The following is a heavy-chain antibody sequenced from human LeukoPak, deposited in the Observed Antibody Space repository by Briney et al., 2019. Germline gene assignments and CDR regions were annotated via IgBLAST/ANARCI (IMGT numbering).Heavy chain of an antibody. V-gene: IGHV1-46*01. D-gene: IGHD2-2*02. J-gene: IGHJ6*02. CDR1: GYTFTSYY. CDR3: ARVPIHCSSTSCYTNGMDV. CDR2: INPSGGST. Sequence: AASVKVSCKASGYTFTSYYMHWVRQAPGQGLEWMGIINPSGGSTSYAQKFQGRVTMTRDTSTSTVYMELSSLRSEDTAVYYCARVPIHCSSTSCYTNGMDVWGQGTTVTVSS.